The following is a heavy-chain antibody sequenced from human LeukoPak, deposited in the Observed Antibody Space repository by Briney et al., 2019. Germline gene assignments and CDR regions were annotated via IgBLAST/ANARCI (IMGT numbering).Heavy chain of an antibody. CDR2: ICGGGDT. Sequence: GGSLRLSCAASGFTFSNYDFHWVRQVTGKGLEWVSAICGGGDTYYSASVEGRFTISRENGKNSLFLQMNSLRDGDTAVYYCASEISGAAGGHYYYGVDVWGQGTTVIVSS. V-gene: IGHV3-13*01. CDR3: ASEISGAAGGHYYYGVDV. D-gene: IGHD6-13*01. CDR1: GFTFSNYD. J-gene: IGHJ6*02.